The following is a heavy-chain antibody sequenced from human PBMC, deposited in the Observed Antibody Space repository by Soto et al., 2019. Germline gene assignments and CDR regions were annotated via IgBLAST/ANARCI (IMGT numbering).Heavy chain of an antibody. J-gene: IGHJ4*02. CDR2: MGSSGGDT. CDR1: GFTFSLCA. Sequence: EVQVLESGGGLVQPGGSLRLSCAASGFTFSLCAMSWVRQAPGKGLEWVSSMGSSGGDTYYADSVKGRFTISRDDSKNTLYLQMNSLRVEDTAVYYCAKVHSNSYYYFDFWGQGTLVTVSS. CDR3: AKVHSNSYYYFDF. V-gene: IGHV3-23*01. D-gene: IGHD1-1*01.